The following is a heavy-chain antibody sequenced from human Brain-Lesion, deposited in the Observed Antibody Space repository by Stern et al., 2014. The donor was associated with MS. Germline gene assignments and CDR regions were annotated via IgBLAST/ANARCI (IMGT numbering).Heavy chain of an antibody. CDR3: TAVKGSNYGWNGMDV. CDR1: IFIFNNAW. J-gene: IGHJ6*02. D-gene: IGHD5-24*01. Sequence: QLVQSGGGLVKPGGSLRLSCAAPIFIFNNAWMTWVRQAPGKGLEWVGHIKSKADGATDYAAPVKGRFSISRDDSESTLYLQMNSLKTEDTAVYYCTAVKGSNYGWNGMDVWGQGTTVTVSS. CDR2: IKSKADGAT. V-gene: IGHV3-15*01.